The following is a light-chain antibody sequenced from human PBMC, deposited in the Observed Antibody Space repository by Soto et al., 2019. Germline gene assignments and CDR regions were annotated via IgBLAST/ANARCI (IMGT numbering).Light chain of an antibody. CDR3: HKDYGSPPRT. Sequence: DIVMTQSQDSLAVSLGERATINCKSSQSVLYSSNNKNYLAWYQQKPGQSPKLLISWGFIRESGVPDRFSGSGSGTDFTLTISSLQAEDVAVYYCHKDYGSPPRTFGQGTKVEIK. CDR2: WGF. V-gene: IGKV4-1*01. CDR1: QSVLYSSNNKNY. J-gene: IGKJ1*01.